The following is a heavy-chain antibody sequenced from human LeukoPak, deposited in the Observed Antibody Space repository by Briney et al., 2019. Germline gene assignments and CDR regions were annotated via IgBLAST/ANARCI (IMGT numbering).Heavy chain of an antibody. J-gene: IGHJ4*02. CDR3: ARDSPFTTLDQ. V-gene: IGHV3-74*01. Sequence: PGGSLRLSCAASGFTFSSCWMHWVRQAPGKGLVWVSRINGDGSSTSYADSVKGRFTISRDNAKNTLYVQMNSLRAEDTAVYYCARDSPFTTLDQWGQGSLVTVSS. CDR2: INGDGSST. D-gene: IGHD3-3*01. CDR1: GFTFSSCW.